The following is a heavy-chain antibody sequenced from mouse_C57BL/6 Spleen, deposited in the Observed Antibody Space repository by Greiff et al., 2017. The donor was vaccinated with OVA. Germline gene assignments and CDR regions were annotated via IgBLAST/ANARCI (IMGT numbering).Heavy chain of an antibody. CDR1: GYTFTSYW. CDR2: INPSSGYT. Sequence: QVQLQQPGAELAKPGASVKLSCKASGYTFTSYWMHWVKQRPGQGLEWIGYINPSSGYTKYNQKFKDKATLTADKSSSTAYMQLSSLTYEDSAVYYCARSTIYDGYYFAYWGQGTLVTVSA. J-gene: IGHJ3*01. V-gene: IGHV1-7*01. D-gene: IGHD2-3*01. CDR3: ARSTIYDGYYFAY.